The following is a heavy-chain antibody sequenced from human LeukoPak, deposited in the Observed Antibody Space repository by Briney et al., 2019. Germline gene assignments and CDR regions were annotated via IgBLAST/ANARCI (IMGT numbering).Heavy chain of an antibody. CDR2: ISSSSYI. Sequence: GGSLRLSXAASGFTFSSYSMNWVRQAPGKGLEWVSSISSSSYIYYADSVKGRFTISRDSAKNSLYLQMNSLRAEDTAVYYCTRGLIAAAGYFDYWGQGTLVTVSS. V-gene: IGHV3-21*01. CDR1: GFTFSSYS. J-gene: IGHJ4*02. D-gene: IGHD6-13*01. CDR3: TRGLIAAAGYFDY.